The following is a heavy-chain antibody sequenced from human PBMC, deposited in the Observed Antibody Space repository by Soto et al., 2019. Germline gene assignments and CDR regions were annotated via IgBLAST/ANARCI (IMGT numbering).Heavy chain of an antibody. V-gene: IGHV3-11*05. CDR3: ARGRGAAADYFDF. D-gene: IGHD6-13*01. CDR1: GFTFSDYY. J-gene: IGHJ4*02. Sequence: QVPLVESGGGLVKPGGSLRLSCAVSGFTFSDYYMTWIRQAPGEGLEWVSYISSSTSHTNYADSVKGRFTISRDNAKKSLFLQMNSLRAEDTAVYYCARGRGAAADYFDFWGQGTLVTVSS. CDR2: ISSSTSHT.